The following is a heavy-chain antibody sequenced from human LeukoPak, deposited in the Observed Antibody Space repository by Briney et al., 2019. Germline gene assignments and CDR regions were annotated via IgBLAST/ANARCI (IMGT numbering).Heavy chain of an antibody. CDR1: GFTFSSYW. V-gene: IGHV3-74*01. Sequence: GGSLRPSGAAPGFTFSSYWMHWVRQAPGKGLVWVSRINSDERSTSYADSVKGRFTISRDNAKNTLYLQMNSLRAEDTAVYYCARSRDGYNDFDYWGQGTLVTVSS. CDR3: ARSRDGYNDFDY. CDR2: INSDERST. J-gene: IGHJ4*02. D-gene: IGHD5-24*01.